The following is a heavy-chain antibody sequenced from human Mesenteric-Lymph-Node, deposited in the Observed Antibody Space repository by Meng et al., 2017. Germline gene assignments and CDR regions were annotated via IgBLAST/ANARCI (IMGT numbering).Heavy chain of an antibody. Sequence: SETLSLTCAVYGGSFSGYYWSWIRQPPGKGLEWIGEINHSGSTNYNPSLKSRVTISVDTSKNQFSLKLSSVTAADTAVYYCARADNYYGSGSYLPYFDYWGQGTLVTVSS. J-gene: IGHJ4*02. V-gene: IGHV4-34*01. D-gene: IGHD3-10*01. CDR2: INHSGST. CDR3: ARADNYYGSGSYLPYFDY. CDR1: GGSFSGYY.